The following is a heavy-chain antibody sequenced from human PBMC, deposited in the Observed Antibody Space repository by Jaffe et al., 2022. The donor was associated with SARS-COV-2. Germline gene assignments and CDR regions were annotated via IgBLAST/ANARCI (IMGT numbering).Heavy chain of an antibody. D-gene: IGHD3-22*01. CDR3: ARVRYYYDSSGYGGYYFDY. J-gene: IGHJ4*02. CDR1: GGSFSGYY. CDR2: INHSGST. V-gene: IGHV4-34*01. Sequence: QVQLQQWGAGLLKPSETLSLTCAVYGGSFSGYYWSWIRQPPGKGLEWIGEINHSGSTNYNPSLKSRVTISVDTSKNQFSLKLSSVTAADTAVYYCARVRYYYDSSGYGGYYFDYWGQGTLVTVSS.